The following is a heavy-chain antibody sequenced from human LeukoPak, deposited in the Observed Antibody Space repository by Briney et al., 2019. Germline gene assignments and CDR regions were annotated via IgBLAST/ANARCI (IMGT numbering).Heavy chain of an antibody. J-gene: IGHJ5*02. Sequence: GGSLRLSCATSGFVFSDYVIHWVRQAPGKGLEWVAFIRYDGSDPNYPDSVKGRLTISRDNSKNMVQLQMNSLRVEDTAVYYCAQDRFCSSDSCSFGTTWFDPWGEGTLVTVSS. CDR2: IRYDGSDP. CDR1: GFVFSDYV. D-gene: IGHD2-2*01. CDR3: AQDRFCSSDSCSFGTTWFDP. V-gene: IGHV3-30*02.